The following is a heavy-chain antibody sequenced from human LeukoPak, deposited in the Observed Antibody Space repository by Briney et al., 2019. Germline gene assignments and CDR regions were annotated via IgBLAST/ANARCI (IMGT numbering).Heavy chain of an antibody. J-gene: IGHJ4*02. V-gene: IGHV4-39*01. D-gene: IGHD3-3*01. CDR3: AGITIFGVVLY. CDR1: VGSISSSSYY. Sequence: PSETLSLTCTVSVGSISSSSYYWGWIRQPPGKGLEWIGSIYYSGSTYYNPSLKSRVTISVDTSKNQFSLKLSSVTAADTAVYYCAGITIFGVVLYWGQGTLVTVSS. CDR2: IYYSGST.